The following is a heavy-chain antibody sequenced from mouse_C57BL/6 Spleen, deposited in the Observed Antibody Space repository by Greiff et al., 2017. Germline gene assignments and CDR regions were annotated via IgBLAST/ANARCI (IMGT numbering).Heavy chain of an antibody. CDR3: ASDGYYDFDY. V-gene: IGHV1-82*01. Sequence: VQLQQSGPELVKPGASVKISCKASGYAFSSSWMSWVKQRTGKGLEWIGRIYPGDGDTNYNGKFKGTATLTADKSSSTAYMQLSRLTSEDAAVYFCASDGYYDFDYWGQGTPLTVSS. D-gene: IGHD2-3*01. CDR2: IYPGDGDT. CDR1: GYAFSSSW. J-gene: IGHJ2*01.